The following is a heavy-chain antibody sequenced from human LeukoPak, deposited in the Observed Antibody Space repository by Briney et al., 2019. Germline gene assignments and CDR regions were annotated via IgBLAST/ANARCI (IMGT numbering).Heavy chain of an antibody. D-gene: IGHD2-2*02. CDR2: FDPEDGET. CDR1: GYTLTELS. V-gene: IGHV1-24*01. CDR3: AREWDVRGYCSSTSCYTHFDY. Sequence: ASVKVSCKVSGYTLTELSMHWVRQAPGKGLEWMGGFDPEDGETIYAQKFQGRVTMTEDTSTDTAYMELSSLRSEDTAVYYCAREWDVRGYCSSTSCYTHFDYWGQGTLVTVSS. J-gene: IGHJ4*02.